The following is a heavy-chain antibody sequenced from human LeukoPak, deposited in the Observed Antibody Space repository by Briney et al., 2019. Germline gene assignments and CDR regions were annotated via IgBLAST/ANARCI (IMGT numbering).Heavy chain of an antibody. CDR1: GYTFTSYY. CDR2: INPSGGST. Sequence: VASVKVSCKASGYTFTSYYMHWVRQAPGQGLEWMGIINPSGGSTSYAQKFQGRVTMTRDMSTSTVYMELSSLRSEDTAVYYCARALRPGGAFDIWGQGTMVTVSS. D-gene: IGHD3-3*01. V-gene: IGHV1-46*01. J-gene: IGHJ3*02. CDR3: ARALRPGGAFDI.